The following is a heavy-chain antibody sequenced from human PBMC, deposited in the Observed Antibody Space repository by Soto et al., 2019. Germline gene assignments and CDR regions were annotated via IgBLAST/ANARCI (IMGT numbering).Heavy chain of an antibody. V-gene: IGHV4-4*02. D-gene: IGHD1-1*01. CDR3: ARRRSLGYPFYY. J-gene: IGHJ4*02. CDR1: GGSIRNSTW. CDR2: IYHSGSS. Sequence: QVQLQESGPGLVKPSGTLSLTCAGSGGSIRNSTWWSWVRQPPGKGLEWIGEIYHSGSSNNNPSLRSRVTISVDKSKNPFSLKLSSVTAAHTAVYYCARRRSLGYPFYYWGQGTLVTVSS.